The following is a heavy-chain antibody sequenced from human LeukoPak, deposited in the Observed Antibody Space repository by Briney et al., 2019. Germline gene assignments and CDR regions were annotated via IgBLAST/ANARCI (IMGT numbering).Heavy chain of an antibody. V-gene: IGHV3-30*04. CDR1: GFTFVDYA. CDR2: TSYDGSNK. J-gene: IGHJ6*03. CDR3: AKSSGYYDFWSGYYDYYYMDV. Sequence: GGSLRLSCAASGFTFVDYAMHWVRQAPGKGLEWVAVTSYDGSNKAYADSVKGRFTISRDNSKNTLYLQMNSLRAEDTAVYYCAKSSGYYDFWSGYYDYYYMDVWGKGTTVTVSS. D-gene: IGHD3-3*01.